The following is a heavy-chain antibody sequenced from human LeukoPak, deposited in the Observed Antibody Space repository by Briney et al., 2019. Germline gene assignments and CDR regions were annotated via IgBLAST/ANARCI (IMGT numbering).Heavy chain of an antibody. CDR3: AKDLRARGAVAVVFDY. V-gene: IGHV3-23*01. CDR2: ISGSGDST. D-gene: IGHD6-19*01. CDR1: GFTFSSYA. J-gene: IGHJ4*02. Sequence: GGSLRLSCAASGFTFSSYAMSWVRQAPGKGLEWVSAISGSGDSTYYADSVKGRFTISRDNSKNTLYLQMNSLRAEDTAVYYCAKDLRARGAVAVVFDYRGQGTLVTVSS.